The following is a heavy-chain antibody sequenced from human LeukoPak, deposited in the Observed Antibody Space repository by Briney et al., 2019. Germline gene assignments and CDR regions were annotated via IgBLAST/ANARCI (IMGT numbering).Heavy chain of an antibody. CDR3: AKDGPNGETDY. D-gene: IGHD4-17*01. CDR2: ISSSSSSM. Sequence: KSGGSLRLSCAASGFTFSTYSMNWIRQAPGKGLEWVSSISSSSSSMYYADSVKGRFTISRDNAKNSLLLQMNSLRAEDTAVYYCAKDGPNGETDYWGQGTLVTVSS. CDR1: GFTFSTYS. J-gene: IGHJ4*02. V-gene: IGHV3-21*01.